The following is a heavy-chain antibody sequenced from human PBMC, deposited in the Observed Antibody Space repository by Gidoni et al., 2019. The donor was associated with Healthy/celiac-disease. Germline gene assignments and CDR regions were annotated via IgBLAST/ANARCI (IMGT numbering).Heavy chain of an antibody. CDR2: ISGSGGST. V-gene: IGHV3-23*01. J-gene: IGHJ2*01. D-gene: IGHD4-17*01. CDR1: GFTFSSYA. CDR3: AKEATTVTSRARYFDL. Sequence: EVQLLESGGGLVQPGGSLRLSCATSGFTFSSYAMGWVRQAPGKGLEWVSAISGSGGSTYYADSVKGRFTISRDNSKNTLYLQMNSLRAEDTAVYYCAKEATTVTSRARYFDLWGRGTLVTVSS.